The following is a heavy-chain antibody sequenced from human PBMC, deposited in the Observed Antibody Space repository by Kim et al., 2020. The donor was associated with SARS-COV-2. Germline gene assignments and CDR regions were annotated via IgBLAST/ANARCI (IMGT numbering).Heavy chain of an antibody. CDR2: LYYSGST. CDR1: GGSISSSSYY. V-gene: IGHV4-39*01. Sequence: SETLSLTCTVSGGSISSSSYYWGWIRQPPGRGLELIGSLYYSGSTFYNPSLTSLVSISVDTSKNQFSLPLTSVTAAHTAVTYCSRPSPVYDRAVDYWGQG. J-gene: IGHJ4*02. D-gene: IGHD3-22*01. CDR3: SRPSPVYDRAVDY.